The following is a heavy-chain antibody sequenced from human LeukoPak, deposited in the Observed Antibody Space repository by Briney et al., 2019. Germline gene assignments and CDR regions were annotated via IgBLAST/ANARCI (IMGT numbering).Heavy chain of an antibody. Sequence: GGSLRLSCAASGFTFSDYYMSWIRQAPGKGLEWVSVIYSGGSTYCADSVKGRFTISRDNSKSTLYLQMNSLRAEDTAVYYCASTRYYYYYYGMDVWGQGTTVTVSS. CDR1: GFTFSDYY. J-gene: IGHJ6*02. CDR3: ASTRYYYYYYGMDV. CDR2: IYSGGST. V-gene: IGHV3-66*02.